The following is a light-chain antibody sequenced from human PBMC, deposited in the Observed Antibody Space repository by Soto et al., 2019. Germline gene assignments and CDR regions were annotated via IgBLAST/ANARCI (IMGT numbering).Light chain of an antibody. CDR3: MQGREVPAT. V-gene: IGKV2-40*01. CDR2: KLY. Sequence: DIVMTQTPLSLPVTPGEPASISCRSSQSILDSDDGHTYLDWYLQKPGQSPQLLIYKLYYRACGVPRRFSASGSGTDVTLQISRVEAEDVGVYYCMQGREVPATFGQGTKLEIK. J-gene: IGKJ2*01. CDR1: QSILDSDDGHTY.